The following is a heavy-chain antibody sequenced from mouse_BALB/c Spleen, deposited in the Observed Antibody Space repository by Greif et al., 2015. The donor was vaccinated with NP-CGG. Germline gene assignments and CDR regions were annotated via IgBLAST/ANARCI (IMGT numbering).Heavy chain of an antibody. Sequence: QVQLQQSGSVLVRPGASVKLSCKASGYTFTSSWMHWAKQRPGQGLEWIGEIHPSSGNTNYNEMFKGKATLTVYTSSSTAYVDLSSLTSEDSAVYYCSKSGDYDNSFDYWCQGTTLTVSS. D-gene: IGHD2-4*01. CDR2: IHPSSGNT. CDR1: GYTFTSSW. CDR3: SKSGDYDNSFDY. V-gene: IGHV1S130*01. J-gene: IGHJ2*01.